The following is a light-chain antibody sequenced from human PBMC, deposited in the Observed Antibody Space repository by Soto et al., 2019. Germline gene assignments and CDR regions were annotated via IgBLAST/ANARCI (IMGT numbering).Light chain of an antibody. CDR3: QQSYSTPLIT. CDR2: AAS. Sequence: ASVGDKLTITCRASQTISYWLAWYQQKPGKAPKLLIYAASSLQSGVPSRFSGSGSGTDFTLTISSLQPEDFATYYCQQSYSTPLITFGQGTRLEIK. J-gene: IGKJ5*01. V-gene: IGKV1-39*01. CDR1: QTISYW.